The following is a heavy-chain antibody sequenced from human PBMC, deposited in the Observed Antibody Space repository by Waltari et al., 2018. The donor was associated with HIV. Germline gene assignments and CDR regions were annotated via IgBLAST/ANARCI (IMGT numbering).Heavy chain of an antibody. J-gene: IGHJ1*01. CDR2: INHSGST. CDR3: ARLGTVAASSEYFQH. V-gene: IGHV4-34*01. CDR1: GGSFSGYY. Sequence: QVQLQQWGAGLLKPSETLSLTCAVYGGSFSGYYWSWIRQPPGKGLEWIGEINHSGSTNYNPSLKSRVTISVDTSKNQFSLKLSSVTAADTAVYYCARLGTVAASSEYFQHWGQGTLVTVSS. D-gene: IGHD6-19*01.